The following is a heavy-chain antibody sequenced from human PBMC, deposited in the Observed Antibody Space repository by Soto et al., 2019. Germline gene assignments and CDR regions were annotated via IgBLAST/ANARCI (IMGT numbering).Heavy chain of an antibody. CDR1: GFTFSGHW. CDR3: AREAGYCGSTGWYRRAFET. J-gene: IGHJ3*02. V-gene: IGHV3-74*03. D-gene: IGHD2-2*01. CDR2: VNTDGGTS. Sequence: EVQLVESGGDLVRPGGSLRLSCAASGFTFSGHWMHWVRQVPGKGLEWVSRVNTDGGTSAYADSVKGRFTISRENAKNSLYLQMSGLRAEDAAVYYCAREAGYCGSTGWYRRAFETWGQGTTVSDSS.